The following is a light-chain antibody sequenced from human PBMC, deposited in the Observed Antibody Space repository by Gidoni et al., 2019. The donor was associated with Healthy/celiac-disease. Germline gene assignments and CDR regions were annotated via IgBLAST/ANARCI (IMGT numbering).Light chain of an antibody. CDR2: LGS. CDR3: MQALQTPPFT. V-gene: IGKV2-28*01. Sequence: DIVLTQSPLSLPVTPGAPASLSCRSSQSLLHSNGYNYLDWYLQKPGQSPQLLIYLGSNRASGVPDRCSGSGSGTDCTLKISRVEAEDVGVYYCMQALQTPPFTFGPGTKVDIK. CDR1: QSLLHSNGYNY. J-gene: IGKJ3*01.